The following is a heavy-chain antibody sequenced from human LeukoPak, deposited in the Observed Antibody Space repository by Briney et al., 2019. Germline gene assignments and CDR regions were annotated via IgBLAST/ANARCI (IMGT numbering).Heavy chain of an antibody. V-gene: IGHV1-2*02. Sequence: ASVKVSCKASGNAFTGYYMHWVRQAPGQGLEWMGWINPKSGGTNYAQKLQGRVTMTTDTSTSTAYMELRSLRSDDTAVYYCARDRVPRYYYDSSGYYVSGAFDIWGQGTMVTVSS. CDR1: GNAFTGYY. J-gene: IGHJ3*02. CDR3: ARDRVPRYYYDSSGYYVSGAFDI. D-gene: IGHD3-22*01. CDR2: INPKSGGT.